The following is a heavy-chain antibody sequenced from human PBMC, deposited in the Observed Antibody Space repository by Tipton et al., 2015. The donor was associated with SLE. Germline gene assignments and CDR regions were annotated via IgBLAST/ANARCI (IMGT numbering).Heavy chain of an antibody. V-gene: IGHV4-4*09. D-gene: IGHD2-2*01. Sequence: TLSLTCTVSGGSISSYYWSWIRQPPGKGLEWIGYIHSSGSTKYSPSLKSRVTRSLDTSKNQFSLKVISVTAADTAVYYCARLSRDAFDIWGQGTMVTVSS. J-gene: IGHJ3*02. CDR2: IHSSGST. CDR3: ARLSRDAFDI. CDR1: GGSISSYY.